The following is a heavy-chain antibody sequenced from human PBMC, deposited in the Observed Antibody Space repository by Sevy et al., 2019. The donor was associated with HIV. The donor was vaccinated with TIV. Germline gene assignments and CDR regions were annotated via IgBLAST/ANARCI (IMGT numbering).Heavy chain of an antibody. CDR1: GGSISSYY. V-gene: IGHV4-59*01. Sequence: SETLSLTCTVSGGSISSYYWSWIRQPPGKGLEWIGYIYYSGSTNYNPSLKSRVTISVDTSKNQFSLKLGSVTAADTAVYYCARGVEGVPYYDFWSGYYTYYYYGMDVWGQGTTVTVSS. D-gene: IGHD3-3*01. CDR2: IYYSGST. J-gene: IGHJ6*02. CDR3: ARGVEGVPYYDFWSGYYTYYYYGMDV.